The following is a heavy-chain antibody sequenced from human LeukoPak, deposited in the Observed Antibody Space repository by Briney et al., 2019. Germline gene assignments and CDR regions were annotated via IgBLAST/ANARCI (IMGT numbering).Heavy chain of an antibody. J-gene: IGHJ2*01. D-gene: IGHD2-8*02. CDR1: GFIFNFHW. Sequence: GGSLRLSCAGSGFIFNFHWMTWVRQAPGMGLGWVGNVRQDGDEKFYADSVRGRFTISRDNAKNSLYLHLNSLRAEDTAIYCARVRTEWYIDLWGRGTLVTVSP. CDR2: VRQDGDEK. V-gene: IGHV3-7*01. CDR3: ARVRTEWYIDL.